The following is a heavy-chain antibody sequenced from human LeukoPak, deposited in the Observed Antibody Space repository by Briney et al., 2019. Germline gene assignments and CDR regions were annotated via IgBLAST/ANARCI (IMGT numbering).Heavy chain of an antibody. J-gene: IGHJ4*02. CDR1: GDSVSSNIDA. CDR2: TYYRSEWFY. D-gene: IGHD1-14*01. CDR3: ARGRYNSFDY. V-gene: IGHV6-1*01. Sequence: SQTLSLTCAIAGDSVSSNIDAWNWIRQSPSRGLEWLGRTYYRSEWFYEYAVSVKSRIAINPDTSKNQFSLQMTSVTPEDTAVYYCARGRYNSFDYWGRGTPVTVSS.